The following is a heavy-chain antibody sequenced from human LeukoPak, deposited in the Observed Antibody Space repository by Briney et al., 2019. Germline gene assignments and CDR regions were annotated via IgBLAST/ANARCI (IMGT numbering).Heavy chain of an antibody. Sequence: SGGSLRLSCAASGFTFSSYAMHWVRQAPGKGVEWVAVISYDGSNKYYADSVKGRFTISRDNSKNTLYLQMNSLRAEDTAVYYCARGQGSGWYSSSSKLDYWGQGTLVTVSS. V-gene: IGHV3-30-3*01. CDR1: GFTFSSYA. D-gene: IGHD6-19*01. CDR2: ISYDGSNK. CDR3: ARGQGSGWYSSSSKLDY. J-gene: IGHJ4*02.